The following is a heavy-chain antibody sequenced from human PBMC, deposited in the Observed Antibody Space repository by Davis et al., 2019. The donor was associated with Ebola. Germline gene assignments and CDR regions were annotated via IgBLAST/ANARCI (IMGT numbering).Heavy chain of an antibody. J-gene: IGHJ3*01. Sequence: PSETLSLTCTVSGASMTSYYWSWIRQPPGKGLEWIGYIAYTGNTIYNPSLKSRVTISGDTSKKQFSLRLGSVTAADTAVYYCARGGLVPAALYLWGQGTMVTVSS. D-gene: IGHD2-2*01. CDR2: IAYTGNT. CDR3: ARGGLVPAALYL. V-gene: IGHV4-59*01. CDR1: GASMTSYY.